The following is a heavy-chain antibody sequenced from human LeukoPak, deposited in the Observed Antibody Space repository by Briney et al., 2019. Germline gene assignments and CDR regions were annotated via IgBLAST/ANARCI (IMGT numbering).Heavy chain of an antibody. V-gene: IGHV3-23*01. CDR3: AKAGRSGWYLGWPFDI. J-gene: IGHJ3*02. D-gene: IGHD6-19*01. Sequence: PGGSLRLSCAASGFTFLTYAMSWVRQAPGKGLQWVSVIRDSGASTYYADSVKGRFTISRDNSKNTLYLQMNSLRAEDTDVYSCAKAGRSGWYLGWPFDIWGQGTMVTVSS. CDR2: IRDSGAST. CDR1: GFTFLTYA.